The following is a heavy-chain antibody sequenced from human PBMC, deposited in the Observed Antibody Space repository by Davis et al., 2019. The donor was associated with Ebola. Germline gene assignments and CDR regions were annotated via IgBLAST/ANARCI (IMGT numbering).Heavy chain of an antibody. J-gene: IGHJ6*04. CDR3: AKDTRPVYYYGMDV. V-gene: IGHV3-9*01. CDR1: GFTFDDYA. CDR2: ISWNSGSI. Sequence: SLKISCAASGFTFDDYAMHWVRQAPGKGLEWVSGISWNSGSIGYADSVKGRFTISRDNAKNSLYLQMNSLRAEDTALYYCAKDTRPVYYYGMDVWGKGTTVTVSS.